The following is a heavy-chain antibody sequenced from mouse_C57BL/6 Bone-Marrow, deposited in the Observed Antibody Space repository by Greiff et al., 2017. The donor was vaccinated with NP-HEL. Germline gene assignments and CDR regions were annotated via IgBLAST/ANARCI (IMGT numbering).Heavy chain of an antibody. CDR3: ARDRLWLWYFDV. Sequence: EVKLVESGGGLVKPGGSLKLSCAASGFTFSSYAMSWVRQTPEKRLEWVATISDGGSYTYYPDNVKGRFTISRDNAKNNLYLQMSHLKSEDTAMYYCARDRLWLWYFDVWGTGTTVTVSS. J-gene: IGHJ1*03. D-gene: IGHD6-5*01. CDR1: GFTFSSYA. V-gene: IGHV5-4*01. CDR2: ISDGGSYT.